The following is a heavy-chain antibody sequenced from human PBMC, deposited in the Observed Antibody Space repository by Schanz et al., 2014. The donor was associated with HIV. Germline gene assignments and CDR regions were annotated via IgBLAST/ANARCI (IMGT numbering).Heavy chain of an antibody. Sequence: QVQLVESGGGVVQPGRSLRVSCAASGFTFNSYGMHWVRQAPGKGLEWVAVIWYDGSNKYYADSVKGRFTISRDNAKNSLYLQMNSLRAEDTAVYYCVLPSAKIVGGLGEHYFDHWGQGTLVTVSS. CDR1: GFTFNSYG. J-gene: IGHJ4*02. CDR2: IWYDGSNK. D-gene: IGHD1-26*01. V-gene: IGHV3-33*03. CDR3: VLPSAKIVGGLGEHYFDH.